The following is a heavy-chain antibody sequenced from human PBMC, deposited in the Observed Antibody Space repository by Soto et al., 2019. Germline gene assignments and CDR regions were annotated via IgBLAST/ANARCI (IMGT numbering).Heavy chain of an antibody. D-gene: IGHD3-22*01. CDR2: IGGSGGTT. J-gene: IGHJ4*02. CDR1: GFTFSNYA. Sequence: GGSLRLSCAASGFTFSNYAMSWVRQAPRKGLEWVSAIGGSGGTTYYADSVKGRFTISRDNSKSTLYLLVNRLIAEDTAVYYCAKVPVPYYDSSGYPFDSWGQGTLVTVSS. V-gene: IGHV3-23*01. CDR3: AKVPVPYYDSSGYPFDS.